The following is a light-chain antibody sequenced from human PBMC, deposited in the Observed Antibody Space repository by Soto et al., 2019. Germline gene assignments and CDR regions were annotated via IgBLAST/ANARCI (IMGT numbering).Light chain of an antibody. CDR3: HQYYSTVYT. V-gene: IGKV4-1*01. J-gene: IGKJ2*01. CDR1: QSVLYSSNNKNY. Sequence: DIVMTQSPDSLAVSLGERATINCKSSQSVLYSSNNKNYLAWYQQKAGQPPKLLIYWASTRESGVPDRFSGSGSGTDFTLTISSLQAEDVAVYYCHQYYSTVYTFGQGTKLESK. CDR2: WAS.